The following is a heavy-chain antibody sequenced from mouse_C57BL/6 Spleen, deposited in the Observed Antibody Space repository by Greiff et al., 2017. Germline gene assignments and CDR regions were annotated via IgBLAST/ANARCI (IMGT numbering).Heavy chain of an antibody. D-gene: IGHD1-1*01. Sequence: QVQLKESGPELVKPGASVKISCKASGYAFSSSWMNWVKQRPGKGLEWIGRIYPGDGDSNYNWKFKGKATLTADKSSNTAYMQRSGLPSEDSAVYFCARSSYYYGDFDDWGQGTTLTVSS. V-gene: IGHV1-82*01. CDR2: IYPGDGDS. CDR3: ARSSYYYGDFDD. CDR1: GYAFSSSW. J-gene: IGHJ2*01.